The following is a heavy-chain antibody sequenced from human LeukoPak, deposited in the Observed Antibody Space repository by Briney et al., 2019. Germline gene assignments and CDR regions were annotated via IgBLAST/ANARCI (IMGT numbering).Heavy chain of an antibody. J-gene: IGHJ4*02. V-gene: IGHV3-23*01. CDR2: ISISGDNT. D-gene: IGHD6-19*01. Sequence: GGSLRLSCAASGFTFSSYAMTWVRQAPGKGLEWVSAISISGDNTYYADSVKGRLTISRDNFKNTLYLQMNSLRAEDTAVYYCAKGARGGQWLVADYWGQGTLVTVSS. CDR3: AKGARGGQWLVADY. CDR1: GFTFSSYA.